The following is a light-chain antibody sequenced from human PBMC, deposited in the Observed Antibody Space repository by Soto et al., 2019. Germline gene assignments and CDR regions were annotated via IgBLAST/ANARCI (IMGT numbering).Light chain of an antibody. J-gene: IGLJ1*01. Sequence: SYDLTQPPSVSVSPGQTASITCSGDKSGDKYACWYQQKPGQSPVLVIYQDSKRPSGIPERFSGSNSGNTATLTISGTQAMDEADYYCQAWDSSTAVFGTGTKVTVL. CDR1: KSGDKY. V-gene: IGLV3-1*01. CDR3: QAWDSSTAV. CDR2: QDS.